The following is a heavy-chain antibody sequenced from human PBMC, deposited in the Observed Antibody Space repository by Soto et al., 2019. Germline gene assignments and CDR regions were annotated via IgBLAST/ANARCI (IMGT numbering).Heavy chain of an antibody. V-gene: IGHV3-7*01. CDR2: IKQDGSEK. Sequence: QPGGSLRLSCAASGFTFSIYWMSWVRQAPGKGLEWVANIKQDGSEKNYVDSVKGRFTISRDNAKNSVYLQMNSLRAEDTAVYYCAREEGKYCSSTSCYFRFDPWGQGTLVTVSS. CDR1: GFTFSIYW. D-gene: IGHD2-2*01. J-gene: IGHJ5*02. CDR3: AREEGKYCSSTSCYFRFDP.